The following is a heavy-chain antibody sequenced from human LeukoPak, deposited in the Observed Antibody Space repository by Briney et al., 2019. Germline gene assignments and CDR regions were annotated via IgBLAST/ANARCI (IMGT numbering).Heavy chain of an antibody. CDR3: ARRGVYYESYGSYLVSSSDAFDI. Sequence: SQTLSLTCTVSGDSITTVYSWSWIRQSPGKGLEWLGYLFHSGNTYYNPSLKSRVSISVDKSDNQFSLKLSSVTAADTAVYYCARRGVYYESYGSYLVSSSDAFDIWGQGTMVTVSS. J-gene: IGHJ3*02. CDR2: LFHSGNT. V-gene: IGHV4-30-2*06. D-gene: IGHD3-22*01. CDR1: GDSITTVYS.